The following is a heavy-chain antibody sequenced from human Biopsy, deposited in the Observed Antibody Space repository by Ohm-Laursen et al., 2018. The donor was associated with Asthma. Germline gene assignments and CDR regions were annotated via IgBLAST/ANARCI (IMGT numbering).Heavy chain of an antibody. J-gene: IGHJ4*02. CDR3: PKDVFPWWEVRRGPDY. Sequence: SLRLSCAASGFTFSNYGMHWVRQAPGKGLEWVAVISFDGSNKDFADSVKGRFTISRDNSKNTMYLEMNSLRAEDTAVYYCPKDVFPWWEVRRGPDYWGQGTLVTVSA. CDR2: ISFDGSNK. D-gene: IGHD2-15*01. CDR1: GFTFSNYG. V-gene: IGHV3-30*18.